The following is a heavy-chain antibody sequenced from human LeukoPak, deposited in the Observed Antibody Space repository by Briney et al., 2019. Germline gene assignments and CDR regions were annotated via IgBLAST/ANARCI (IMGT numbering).Heavy chain of an antibody. V-gene: IGHV4-38-2*02. CDR2: IYHSGST. D-gene: IGHD2-2*01. CDR3: ARGPHQHRPLGQF. J-gene: IGHJ4*02. Sequence: SETLSLTCTVSGYSISSGYYWGWIRQPPGKGLEWIGSIYHSGSTYYNPSLKSRVTISVDTSKNQFSVTLTSVTVADTAVYYCARGPHQHRPLGQFWGQGSLVTVSS. CDR1: GYSISSGYY.